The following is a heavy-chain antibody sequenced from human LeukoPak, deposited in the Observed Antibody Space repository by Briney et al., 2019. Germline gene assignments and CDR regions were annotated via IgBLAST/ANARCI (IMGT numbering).Heavy chain of an antibody. V-gene: IGHV3-74*01. CDR2: INSDGSST. Sequence: GGSLRLSCAASGFTFSSYWMHWVRQAPGKGLVWVSRINSDGSSTSYADSVKGRFTISRDNAKNTLYLQMNSLRAEDTAVCYCARESSSWYGDLYYFDYWGQGTLVTVSS. J-gene: IGHJ4*02. CDR3: ARESSSWYGDLYYFDY. CDR1: GFTFSSYW. D-gene: IGHD6-13*01.